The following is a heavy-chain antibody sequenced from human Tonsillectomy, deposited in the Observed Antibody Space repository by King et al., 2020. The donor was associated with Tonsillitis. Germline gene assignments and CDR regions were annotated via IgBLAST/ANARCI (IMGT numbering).Heavy chain of an antibody. V-gene: IGHV3-21*01. D-gene: IGHD3-10*01. Sequence: VQLVESGGGLVKPGGSLRLSCAASGFTFSRYSMNWVRQAPGKGLEWVSSISSSDTNIYYADSVKGRVTISRDNAKNSLFLQMNSLRAEDTVVYYCARDGAMVRGVFDAFDIWGQGTMVTVSS. CDR3: ARDGAMVRGVFDAFDI. J-gene: IGHJ3*02. CDR1: GFTFSRYS. CDR2: ISSSDTNI.